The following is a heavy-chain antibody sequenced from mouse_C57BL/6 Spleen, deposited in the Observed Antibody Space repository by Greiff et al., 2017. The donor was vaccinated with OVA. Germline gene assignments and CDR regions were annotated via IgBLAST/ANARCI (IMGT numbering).Heavy chain of an antibody. CDR1: GYTFTSYW. CDR2: IYPSDSET. CDR3: ARCRGSYGSSPWYFDV. V-gene: IGHV1-61*01. Sequence: VQLQESGAELVRPGSSVKLSCKASGYTFTSYWMDWVKQRPGQGLEWIGNIYPSDSETHYNQKFKDKATLTVDKSSSTAYMQLSSLTSEDSAVYYCARCRGSYGSSPWYFDVWGTGTTVTVSS. D-gene: IGHD1-1*01. J-gene: IGHJ1*03.